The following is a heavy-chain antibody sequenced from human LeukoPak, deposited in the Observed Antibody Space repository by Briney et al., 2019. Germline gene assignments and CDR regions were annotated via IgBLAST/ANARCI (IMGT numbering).Heavy chain of an antibody. V-gene: IGHV3-9*01. Sequence: GGSLRLSCAASGFTFDDYAMHWVRQAPGKGLEWVSGISWNRGSITYADSVKGRFTISRDNAKNSLYLQMNSLRAEDTALYYCAKDRSGSYSSFDCWGQGTLVTVSS. CDR3: AKDRSGSYSSFDC. J-gene: IGHJ4*02. CDR2: ISWNRGSI. CDR1: GFTFDDYA. D-gene: IGHD1-26*01.